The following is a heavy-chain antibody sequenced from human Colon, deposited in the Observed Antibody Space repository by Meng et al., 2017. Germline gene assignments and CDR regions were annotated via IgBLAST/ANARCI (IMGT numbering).Heavy chain of an antibody. D-gene: IGHD3-22*01. CDR3: ARNGFYSLGY. CDR1: GDSITYDNW. CDR2: IHHGRGT. V-gene: IGHV4-4*02. Sequence: QVQRQEAGPGLVKPAGTPSLTCAVSGDSITYDNWWSWLRQPPGKGLEWIGEIHHGRGTNYNPALRSRVTFSLDKSRNQLSLTLTSVTAADTAVYYCARNGFYSLGYWGPGALVTVSS. J-gene: IGHJ4*02.